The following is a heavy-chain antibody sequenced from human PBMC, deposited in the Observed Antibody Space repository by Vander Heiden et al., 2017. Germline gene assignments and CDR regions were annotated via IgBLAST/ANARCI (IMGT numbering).Heavy chain of an antibody. CDR2: ISYDGSNK. J-gene: IGHJ6*02. Sequence: QVQLVESGGGVVQPGRSLRLSCAASGFTFSSEAMHWVRQAPGKVLEWVAVISYDGSNKYYADSVKGRFTISRDNSKNTLYLQMNSLRAEDTAVYYCARSDSFWSYGMDVWGQGTTVTVSS. V-gene: IGHV3-30*01. CDR3: ARSDSFWSYGMDV. CDR1: GFTFSSEA. D-gene: IGHD3-3*01.